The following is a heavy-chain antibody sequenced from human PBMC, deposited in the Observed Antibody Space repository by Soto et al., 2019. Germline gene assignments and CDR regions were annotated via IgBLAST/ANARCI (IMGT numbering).Heavy chain of an antibody. D-gene: IGHD2-2*01. CDR3: TKNLDATSWYYFDY. CDR1: GFTFTDYV. V-gene: IGHV3-23*01. CDR2: IDGRGDTI. J-gene: IGHJ4*02. Sequence: EVQLLESGGTLVQPGGSLRLSCATSGFTFTDYVMTWVRQAPGKGLEWVSSIDGRGDTIYSADSVKGRLTISRDNSKNTLYLQMDSLRAEDTAMYYCTKNLDATSWYYFDYWVLGTLVTVSS.